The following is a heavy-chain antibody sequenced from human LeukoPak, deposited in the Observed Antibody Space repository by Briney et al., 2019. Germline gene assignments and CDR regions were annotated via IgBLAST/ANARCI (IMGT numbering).Heavy chain of an antibody. CDR1: GGSISSYY. J-gene: IGHJ6*03. V-gene: IGHV4-59*08. CDR2: IYYSGST. Sequence: SETLSLTCTVSGGSISSYYWSWIRQPPGKGLEWIGYIYYSGSTNYNPSLKSRVTISVDTSKNQFSLKLNSVTAADTAVYYCARGSVVAYYYYMDVWGKGTTVTVSS. D-gene: IGHD2-15*01. CDR3: ARGSVVAYYYYMDV.